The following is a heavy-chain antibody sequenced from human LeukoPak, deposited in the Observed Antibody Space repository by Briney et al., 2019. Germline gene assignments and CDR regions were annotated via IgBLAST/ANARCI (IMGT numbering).Heavy chain of an antibody. CDR3: TTRYHYESSRDYFDY. CDR1: GFTFSDAW. Sequence: TGGSLRLSCAASGFTFSDAWMSWVRQAPGKGLEWVGHIKSKSDGGTADYAAPVKGKFTISRDDSKNTVFLQMNSLKIEDTAIYYCTTRYHYESSRDYFDYWGQGTLVTVSS. J-gene: IGHJ4*02. D-gene: IGHD3-22*01. V-gene: IGHV3-15*01. CDR2: IKSKSDGGTA.